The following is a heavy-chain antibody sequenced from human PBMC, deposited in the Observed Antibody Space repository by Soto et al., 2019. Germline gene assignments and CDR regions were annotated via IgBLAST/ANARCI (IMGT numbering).Heavy chain of an antibody. V-gene: IGHV4-59*01. CDR1: GGSISSYY. CDR2: IYYSGST. D-gene: IGHD3-9*01. CDR3: ARAPEYYDILTGYTPPYYYGMDV. J-gene: IGHJ6*02. Sequence: SETLSLTCTVSGGSISSYYWSWIRQPPGKGLEWIGYIYYSGSTNYNPTLKSRVTRSVDTSKNQFSLKLSSVTAADTAVYYCARAPEYYDILTGYTPPYYYGMDVWGQGTTVTVSS.